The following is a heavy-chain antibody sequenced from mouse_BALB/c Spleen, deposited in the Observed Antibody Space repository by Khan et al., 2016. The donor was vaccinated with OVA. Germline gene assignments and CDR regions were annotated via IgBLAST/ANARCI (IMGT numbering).Heavy chain of an antibody. J-gene: IGHJ4*01. CDR3: ARPPYFSYVMVY. CDR2: INTYTGEP. V-gene: IGHV9-3-1*01. Sequence: QIQLVQSGPELKKPGETVKISCKASGYTFTNFGMNWVKQAPGKGLKWMGWINTYTGEPTYADDFKGRFAFSLETSASTAYLQLNNLKTEDTATDFCARPPYFSYVMVYWGQGTSVTVSS. CDR1: GYTFTNFG. D-gene: IGHD2-10*01.